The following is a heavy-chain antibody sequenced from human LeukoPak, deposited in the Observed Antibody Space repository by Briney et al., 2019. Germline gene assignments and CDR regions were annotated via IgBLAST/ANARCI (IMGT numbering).Heavy chain of an antibody. J-gene: IGHJ4*02. D-gene: IGHD4-17*01. CDR2: IYYSGST. CDR1: GGSISSGGYY. V-gene: IGHV4-31*03. CDR3: ASSHITVTTPPLFDY. Sequence: SETLSLTCTVSGGSISSGGYYWSWIRQHPGKGLEWIGYIYYSGSTYYNPSLKSRVTISVDTSKNQFSLKLSSVTVADTAVYYCASSHITVTTPPLFDYWGQGTLVTVSS.